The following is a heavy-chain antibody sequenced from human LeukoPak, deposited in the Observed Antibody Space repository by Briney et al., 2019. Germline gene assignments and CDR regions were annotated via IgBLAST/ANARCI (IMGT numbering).Heavy chain of an antibody. J-gene: IGHJ3*02. CDR3: ARGRQNSGSYSDAFDI. V-gene: IGHV3-21*01. CDR1: GFTLSSYS. D-gene: IGHD1-26*01. Sequence: GGSLRLSCAASGFTLSSYSMNWVRQAPGKGLEWVSYISSSSSYIYYADSLKGRFTISRDNAKNSLYLQMNSLRAEDTAVYYCARGRQNSGSYSDAFDIWGQGTMVTVSS. CDR2: ISSSSSYI.